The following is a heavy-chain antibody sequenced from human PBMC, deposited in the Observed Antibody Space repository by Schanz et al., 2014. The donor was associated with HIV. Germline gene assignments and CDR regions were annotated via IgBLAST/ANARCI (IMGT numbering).Heavy chain of an antibody. D-gene: IGHD3-16*01. CDR1: GFSFSTYG. CDR2: IWFDGSNK. J-gene: IGHJ6*02. CDR3: ARMEQLIIGYYYGMDV. V-gene: IGHV3-33*01. Sequence: QVQLVESGGGVVQPGRSLRLSCAASGFSFSTYGMHWVRLAPGKGLEWVAIIWFDGSNKYYADSVKGRFTISRDKSKNTLYLQMNSLRVEDTAVYYCARMEQLIIGYYYGMDVWGQGTTVTVS.